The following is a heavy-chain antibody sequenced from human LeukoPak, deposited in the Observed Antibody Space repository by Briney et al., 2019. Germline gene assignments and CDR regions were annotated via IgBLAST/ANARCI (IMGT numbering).Heavy chain of an antibody. CDR1: GGSFSGYY. V-gene: IGHV4-34*01. CDR2: INHSGST. CDR3: ARDQGSSWYGYYFDY. Sequence: SETLSLTCAVYGGSFSGYYWSWIRQPPGKGLEWIGEINHSGSTNYNPSLKSRVTISVDTSKNQFSLKLSSVTAADTAVYYCARDQGSSWYGYYFDYWGQGTLVTVSS. D-gene: IGHD6-13*01. J-gene: IGHJ4*02.